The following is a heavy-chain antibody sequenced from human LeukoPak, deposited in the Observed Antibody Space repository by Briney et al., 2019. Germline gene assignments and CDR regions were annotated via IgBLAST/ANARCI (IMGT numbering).Heavy chain of an antibody. V-gene: IGHV1-18*04. D-gene: IGHD5-12*01. CDR1: GHTFTGYY. J-gene: IGHJ6*02. CDR2: ISGYNGNT. Sequence: ASVKVSCKASGHTFTGYYMHWVRQAPGQGLEWMGWISGYNGNTNYAQNLQGRVAVTRDTSTSTAYMELRSLRSDDTAVYYCAREVWGSGYRYGMDVWGQGTTVTVSS. CDR3: AREVWGSGYRYGMDV.